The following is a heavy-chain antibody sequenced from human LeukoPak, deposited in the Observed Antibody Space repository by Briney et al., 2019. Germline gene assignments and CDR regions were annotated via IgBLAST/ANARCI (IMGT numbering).Heavy chain of an antibody. CDR3: ARGLTYYDTLTGYYAPGGRAFDI. D-gene: IGHD3-9*01. CDR2: INPNSGGT. Sequence: GASVKVSCKASGYTFTGYYMHWVRQAPGQGLEWMGWINPNSGGTNYAQKFQGRVTMTRDTSISTAYMELSGLRSDDTAVYYCARGLTYYDTLTGYYAPGGRAFDIWGQGTMVTVSS. V-gene: IGHV1-2*02. J-gene: IGHJ3*02. CDR1: GYTFTGYY.